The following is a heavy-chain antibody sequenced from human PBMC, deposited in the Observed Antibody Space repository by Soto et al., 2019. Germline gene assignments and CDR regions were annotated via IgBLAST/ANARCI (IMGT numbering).Heavy chain of an antibody. CDR2: ISNSGGGT. V-gene: IGHV3-23*01. D-gene: IGHD2-2*01. Sequence: PGGSLRLFCAASGFTFSSYAMSWVRQAPGKGLEWVSAISNSGGGTYYADSVKGRFTLSRDNSKNTLYLQMNSLRADDTAVYYCANRVYHGDFDYWGQGTLVTVSS. J-gene: IGHJ4*02. CDR1: GFTFSSYA. CDR3: ANRVYHGDFDY.